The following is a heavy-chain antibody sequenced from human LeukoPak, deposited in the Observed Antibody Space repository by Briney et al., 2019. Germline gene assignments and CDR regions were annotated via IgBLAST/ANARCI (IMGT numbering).Heavy chain of an antibody. D-gene: IGHD5-18*01. CDR2: IKHDGSEK. CDR1: GFTFSSYW. V-gene: IGHV3-7*01. Sequence: GGSLRLSCAASGFTFSSYWMNWVRQAPGKGLEWVANIKHDGSEKYYVDSVKGRFTISRDNAKNSLYLQMNSLRAEDTAVYYCARDPTRGYSYGYEDYWGQGTLVTVSS. J-gene: IGHJ4*02. CDR3: ARDPTRGYSYGYEDY.